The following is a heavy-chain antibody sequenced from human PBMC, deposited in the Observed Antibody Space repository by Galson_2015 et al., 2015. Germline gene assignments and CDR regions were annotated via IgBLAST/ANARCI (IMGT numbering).Heavy chain of an antibody. CDR3: ARIVGAATRDDAFDI. D-gene: IGHD1-26*01. CDR2: ISWNGGYI. CDR1: GFTFDDYA. V-gene: IGHV3-9*01. J-gene: IGHJ3*02. Sequence: SLRLSCAASGFTFDDYAMHWVRQAPGKGLEWVSGISWNGGYIDYADSVKGRFTISRDNAKNSLYLQMNSLKSEDTALYYCARIVGAATRDDAFDIWGQGTMVTVPS.